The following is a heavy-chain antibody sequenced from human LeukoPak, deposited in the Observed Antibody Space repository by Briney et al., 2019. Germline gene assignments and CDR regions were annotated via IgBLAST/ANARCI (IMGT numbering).Heavy chain of an antibody. CDR3: ARDRYSGSYPLDY. CDR1: GFTFSDYY. J-gene: IGHJ4*02. Sequence: GGSLGLSCAASGFTFSDYYMSWIRQAPGKGLEWVSYISSSGSIIYYADSVKGRFTISRDNAKSSLYLQMNSLRVEDTAVYYCARDRYSGSYPLDYWGQGTLVTVSS. V-gene: IGHV3-11*01. CDR2: ISSSGSII. D-gene: IGHD1-26*01.